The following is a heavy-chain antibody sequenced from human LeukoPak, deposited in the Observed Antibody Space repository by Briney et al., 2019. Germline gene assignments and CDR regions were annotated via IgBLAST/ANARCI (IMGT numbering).Heavy chain of an antibody. V-gene: IGHV4-59*08. Sequence: TSETLSLTCTVSGGSISTYYWSWIRQPPGKGLGWIGYIYYSGSTNSNPSLKSRVTISVDTSKNQFSLKLTSVTAADTAVYYCARRDGGAAFDIWGQGTMVTVSS. D-gene: IGHD4-23*01. J-gene: IGHJ3*02. CDR2: IYYSGST. CDR1: GGSISTYY. CDR3: ARRDGGAAFDI.